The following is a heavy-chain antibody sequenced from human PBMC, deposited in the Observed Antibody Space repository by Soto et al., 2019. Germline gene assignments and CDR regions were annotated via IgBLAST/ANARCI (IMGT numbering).Heavy chain of an antibody. V-gene: IGHV5-10-1*01. CDR1: GYSFTSYW. CDR3: ARKKSYCSSTSCRNGMDV. D-gene: IGHD2-2*01. Sequence: GESLKISCKGSGYSFTSYWISWVRQMPGKGLEWMGRIDPSDSYTNYSPSFQGHVTISADKSISTAYLQWSSLKASDTAMYYCARKKSYCSSTSCRNGMDVWGQGTTVTV. J-gene: IGHJ6*02. CDR2: IDPSDSYT.